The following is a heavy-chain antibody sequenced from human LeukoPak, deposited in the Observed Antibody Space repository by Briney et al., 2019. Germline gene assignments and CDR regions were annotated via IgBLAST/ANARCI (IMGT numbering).Heavy chain of an antibody. CDR1: GFTFSSYS. J-gene: IGHJ5*02. CDR2: ISSSSSTI. V-gene: IGHV3-48*04. CDR3: ARDSRHHRFLYWDWFDP. D-gene: IGHD1-26*01. Sequence: GGSLRLSCAASGFTFSSYSMNWVRQAPGKGLEWVSYISSSSSTIHYADSVKGRFTISRDNVKNSLYLQMNSLRADDTAIYYCARDSRHHRFLYWDWFDPWGQGTLVTVSS.